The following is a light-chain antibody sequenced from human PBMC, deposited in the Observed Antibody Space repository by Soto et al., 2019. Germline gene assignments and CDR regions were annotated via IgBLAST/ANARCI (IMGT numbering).Light chain of an antibody. V-gene: IGLV2-14*01. Sequence: QSALTQPASVSWSPGQSITISCTGTSSDVGGYNYVSWYQQHPGKAPKLMIYAVTDRPSGVSSRFSGSKSGNTASLTISGLQAEDEADYYCSSYTSSSTSFGTGTRSPS. CDR2: AVT. CDR1: SSDVGGYNY. J-gene: IGLJ1*01. CDR3: SSYTSSSTS.